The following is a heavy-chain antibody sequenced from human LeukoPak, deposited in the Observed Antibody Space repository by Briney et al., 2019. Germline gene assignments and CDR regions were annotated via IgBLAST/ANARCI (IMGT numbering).Heavy chain of an antibody. CDR1: GGSIGSSSYY. V-gene: IGHV4-39*07. J-gene: IGHJ4*02. Sequence: SETLSLTCTVSGGSIGSSSYYWGWIRQPPGKGLEWIGSIYYSGSTYYNPSLKSRVTISVDTSKNQFSLKLSSVTAADTAVYYCARDQVGATDYFDYCGQGSLVTVSS. D-gene: IGHD1-26*01. CDR2: IYYSGST. CDR3: ARDQVGATDYFDY.